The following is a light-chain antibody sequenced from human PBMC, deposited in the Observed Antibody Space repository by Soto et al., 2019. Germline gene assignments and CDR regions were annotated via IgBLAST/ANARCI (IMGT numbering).Light chain of an antibody. J-gene: IGKJ2*01. V-gene: IGKV3-15*01. Sequence: ETVMTQSAAALSVSVGERVTLSCRASQRVSTNLAWYQQRPGQAPRLLIHDASTRATGVPDRISGSGSGTHFTLTISSLQSEDFAVYFCQQYNNWPRTFGQGTKLEIK. CDR2: DAS. CDR3: QQYNNWPRT. CDR1: QRVSTN.